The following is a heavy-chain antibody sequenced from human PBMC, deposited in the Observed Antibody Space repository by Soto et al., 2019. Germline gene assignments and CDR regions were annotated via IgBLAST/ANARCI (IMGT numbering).Heavy chain of an antibody. Sequence: EVQLVESGGGLGQPGGSLRLSCAASGFTFSSYDLNWVRQAPGKGLEWVSYISSSGSSRYYADSVKGRFTISRDNVKNLLFLQMNSLRAEDTAVYYCARDGHNYFDYWGQGTLVTVSS. CDR2: ISSSGSSR. V-gene: IGHV3-48*03. CDR3: ARDGHNYFDY. J-gene: IGHJ4*02. CDR1: GFTFSSYD.